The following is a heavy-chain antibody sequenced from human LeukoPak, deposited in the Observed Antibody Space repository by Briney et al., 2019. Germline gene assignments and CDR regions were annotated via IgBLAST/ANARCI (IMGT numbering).Heavy chain of an antibody. V-gene: IGHV4-34*01. J-gene: IGHJ6*02. D-gene: IGHD6-13*01. CDR1: GGSFSGYY. Sequence: SETLSLTCAVYGGSFSGYYWSWIRQPPGKGLEWIGEINHSGSTNYNPSLKSRVTISVDTSKNQFSLKLSSVTAADTAVYYSARGRDSSWYSYYYGMDVWGQGTTVTVSS. CDR3: ARGRDSSWYSYYYGMDV. CDR2: INHSGST.